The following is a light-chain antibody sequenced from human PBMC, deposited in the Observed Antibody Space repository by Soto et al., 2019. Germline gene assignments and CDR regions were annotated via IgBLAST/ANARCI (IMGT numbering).Light chain of an antibody. Sequence: EIVLTQSPGTLSLSPGERATLSCRASQSVSSNYLAWYQQKPGQTPRLLIYGASSRATGIPDRFRGSGSGTEFTLTISRMEPEDFAVYYCQQYGSSPYTFGQGTKLEIK. J-gene: IGKJ2*01. CDR3: QQYGSSPYT. CDR1: QSVSSNY. V-gene: IGKV3-20*01. CDR2: GAS.